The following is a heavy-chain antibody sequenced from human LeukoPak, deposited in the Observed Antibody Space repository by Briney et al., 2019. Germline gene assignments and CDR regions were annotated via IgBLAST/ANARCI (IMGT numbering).Heavy chain of an antibody. J-gene: IGHJ4*02. CDR3: TRALGSDY. CDR2: INPNSGGT. CDR1: GYTFTDYY. Sequence: GASVKVSCKASGYTFTDYYMNWVRQAPGQGLEWMGWINPNSGGTHYAQKFQGRVTMTRDTSITTAYMELSSLRSDDTAMYYCTRALGSDYWGQGTLVTVSS. D-gene: IGHD1-26*01. V-gene: IGHV1-2*02.